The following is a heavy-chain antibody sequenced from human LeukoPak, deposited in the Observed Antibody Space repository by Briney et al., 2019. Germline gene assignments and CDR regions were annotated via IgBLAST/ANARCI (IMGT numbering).Heavy chain of an antibody. CDR2: IIPILGIA. Sequence: SVKVSCKASGGTFSSYAISWVRQAPGQGLEWMGRIIPILGIANYAQKFQGRVTITADKSTSTAYMELSSLRSEDTAVYYCARGLDYYDSSGYYRLGYWGQGTLVTVSS. V-gene: IGHV1-69*04. CDR3: ARGLDYYDSSGYYRLGY. CDR1: GGTFSSYA. J-gene: IGHJ4*02. D-gene: IGHD3-22*01.